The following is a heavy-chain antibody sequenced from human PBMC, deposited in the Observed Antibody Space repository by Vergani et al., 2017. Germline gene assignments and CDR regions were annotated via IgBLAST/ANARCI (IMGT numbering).Heavy chain of an antibody. D-gene: IGHD3-22*01. V-gene: IGHV1-18*01. J-gene: IGHJ3*02. CDR3: ARGQYYYDSSGYFDAFDI. CDR2: ISAYNGNT. Sequence: QVQLVQSGAEVKKPGASVKVSCKASGYTFTSYGISWVRQAPGQGLEWMGWISAYNGNTNYAQKLQGRVTMTTDTSTSTAYLELSRLGSDDTAVYYCARGQYYYDSSGYFDAFDIWGQGTMVTVSS. CDR1: GYTFTSYG.